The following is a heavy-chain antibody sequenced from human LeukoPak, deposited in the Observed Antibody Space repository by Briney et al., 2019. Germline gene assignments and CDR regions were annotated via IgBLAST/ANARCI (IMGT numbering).Heavy chain of an antibody. CDR1: GFTFSSYG. J-gene: IGHJ4*02. V-gene: IGHV3-30*18. D-gene: IGHD3-3*01. CDR3: AKDPDDFWSGYYNPRGFGFDY. CDR2: ISYDGSNK. Sequence: PGGSLRLSCAASGFTFSSYGMHWVRQAPGKGLEWVAVISYDGSNKYYADSVKGRFTISRDNSKNTLYLQMNSLRAEDTAVYYCAKDPDDFWSGYYNPRGFGFDYWGQGTLVTVSS.